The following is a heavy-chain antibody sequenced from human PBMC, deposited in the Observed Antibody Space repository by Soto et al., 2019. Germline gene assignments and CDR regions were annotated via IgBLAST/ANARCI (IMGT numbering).Heavy chain of an antibody. Sequence: SETLSLTCTVSGGSISSSSYYWGWIRQPPGKGLEWIGSIYYSGSTYYNPSLKSRVTISVDTSKNQFSLKLSSVTAADTAVYYCVRSRGDFDYWGQGTLVTAPQ. CDR3: VRSRGDFDY. CDR1: GGSISSSSYY. CDR2: IYYSGST. V-gene: IGHV4-39*01. D-gene: IGHD2-2*01. J-gene: IGHJ4*02.